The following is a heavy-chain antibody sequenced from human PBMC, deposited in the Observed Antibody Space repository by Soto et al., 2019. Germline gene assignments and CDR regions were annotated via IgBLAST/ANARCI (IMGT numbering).Heavy chain of an antibody. CDR3: ARALSGPGLFDY. Sequence: PGGSLRLSCAASGFTFSSYAMHWVRQAPGKGLEWVAVISYDGSNKYYADSVKGRFTISRDNSKNTLYLQMNSLRSDDTAVYYCARALSGPGLFDYWGQGTLVTVSS. CDR1: GFTFSSYA. CDR2: ISYDGSNK. V-gene: IGHV3-30-3*01. D-gene: IGHD3-16*02. J-gene: IGHJ4*02.